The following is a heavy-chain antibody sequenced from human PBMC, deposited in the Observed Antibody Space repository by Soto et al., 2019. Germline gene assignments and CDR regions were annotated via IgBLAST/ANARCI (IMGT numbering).Heavy chain of an antibody. CDR2: IYWDDDK. J-gene: IGHJ3*01. V-gene: IGHV2-5*02. D-gene: IGHD1-1*01. Sequence: SGPTLVNPTQTLTLTCTFSGFSLTTTGVGVGWVRQPPGKALEWLVFIYWDDDKRYNPSLKNRFTITKDTSKNQVVLTMTNMDPADTGTYYCARSVPAHPVLRALDVWGQGTMVTVSS. CDR1: GFSLTTTGVG. CDR3: ARSVPAHPVLRALDV.